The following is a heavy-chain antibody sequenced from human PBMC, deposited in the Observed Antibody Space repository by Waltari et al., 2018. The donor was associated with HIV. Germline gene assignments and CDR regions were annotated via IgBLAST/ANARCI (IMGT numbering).Heavy chain of an antibody. Sequence: QVQLVQSGAEVKKPGASVKVSCKASGYTFTSYDINWVRQATGQGLEWMGWMNPNSGNTGYAQKFQGRVTMTRNTSISTAYMELSSLRSEDTAVYYCARVPARRRYYDSSGYYGEDYWGQGTLVTVSS. CDR1: GYTFTSYD. J-gene: IGHJ4*02. V-gene: IGHV1-8*01. D-gene: IGHD3-22*01. CDR2: MNPNSGNT. CDR3: ARVPARRRYYDSSGYYGEDY.